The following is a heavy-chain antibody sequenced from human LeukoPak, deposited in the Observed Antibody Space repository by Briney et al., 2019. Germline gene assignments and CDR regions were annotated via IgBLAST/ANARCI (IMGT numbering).Heavy chain of an antibody. J-gene: IGHJ5*02. D-gene: IGHD3-10*01. Sequence: GGSLRLSCAASGFTFSSYWMSWVRQAPGKGLEWVANIKQDGSEKYYVDSVKGRFTISRDNAKNSLYLQMNSLRAEDTAVYYCAKDQNYYGSGSNEENWFDPWGQGTLVTVSS. CDR3: AKDQNYYGSGSNEENWFDP. V-gene: IGHV3-7*01. CDR2: IKQDGSEK. CDR1: GFTFSSYW.